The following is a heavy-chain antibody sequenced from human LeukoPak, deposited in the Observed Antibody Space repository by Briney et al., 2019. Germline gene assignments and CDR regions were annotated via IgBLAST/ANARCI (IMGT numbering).Heavy chain of an antibody. D-gene: IGHD4-17*01. V-gene: IGHV4-34*01. CDR2: INDSGST. J-gene: IGHJ4*02. CDR1: GGSFSGYY. CDR3: ARGVYGDYFTKTGYFDY. Sequence: PSETLSLTCAVYGGSFSGYYWNWIRQPPGKGLEWIGEINDSGSTNYNPFLKSRVSISVDTSKKQFSLKVNSVTAADTAEYYCARGVYGDYFTKTGYFDYWGQGTQVIVSS.